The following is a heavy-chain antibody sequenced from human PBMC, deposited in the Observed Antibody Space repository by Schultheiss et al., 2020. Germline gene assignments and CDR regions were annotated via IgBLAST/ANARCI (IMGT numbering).Heavy chain of an antibody. D-gene: IGHD2-2*01. J-gene: IGHJ5*02. V-gene: IGHV3-11*06. Sequence: GGSLRLSCAASGFTFSDYYMSWIRQAPGKGLEWVSYISSSSSYTNYADSVKGRFTISRDNAKNSLYLQMNSLRDEDTAVYYCARDGWGVVPAGTNWFDPWGQGTLVTVSS. CDR3: ARDGWGVVPAGTNWFDP. CDR1: GFTFSDYY. CDR2: ISSSSSYT.